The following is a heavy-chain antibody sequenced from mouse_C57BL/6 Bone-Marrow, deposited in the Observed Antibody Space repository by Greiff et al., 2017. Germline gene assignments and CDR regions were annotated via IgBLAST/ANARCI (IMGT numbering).Heavy chain of an antibody. CDR2: IYPRSGNP. D-gene: IGHD1-1*01. CDR1: GYTFTSYG. V-gene: IGHV1-81*01. J-gene: IGHJ2*01. Sequence: QVQLQQSGAELARPGASVKLSCKASGYTFTSYGISWVKQRTGQGLEWIGEIYPRSGNPYYNEKFKGKATLTADKSSSTAYMELRSLTSEDSAVYFCAQYYGSSWGFDYWGQGTTLTVSS. CDR3: AQYYGSSWGFDY.